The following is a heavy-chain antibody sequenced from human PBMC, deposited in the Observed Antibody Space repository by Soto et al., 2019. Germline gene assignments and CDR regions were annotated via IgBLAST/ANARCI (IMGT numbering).Heavy chain of an antibody. Sequence: QVQLVQSGAEVKKPGSSVKVSCKASGGTFSSYAISWVRQAPGQGLEWMGGIIPIFGTANYAQKFQGRVTITADESTSTAYMELSSLRSEDTAMYYCARARYSSSPGDYYYGMDVWGQGTTVTVSS. CDR3: ARARYSSSPGDYYYGMDV. J-gene: IGHJ6*02. V-gene: IGHV1-69*01. D-gene: IGHD6-6*01. CDR2: IIPIFGTA. CDR1: GGTFSSYA.